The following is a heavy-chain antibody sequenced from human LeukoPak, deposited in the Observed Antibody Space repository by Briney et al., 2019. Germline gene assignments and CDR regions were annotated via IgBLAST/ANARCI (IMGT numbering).Heavy chain of an antibody. V-gene: IGHV1-18*01. J-gene: IGHJ4*02. Sequence: ASVKVSCKASGYTFTSYGISWVRQAPGQGLEWMGWISAYNGNTNYAQKVQGRVTMTTDTSTSTAYMELRSLRSDDTAVYYCARGAYYYDSSGPLDYWGQGTLVTVSS. D-gene: IGHD3-22*01. CDR3: ARGAYYYDSSGPLDY. CDR1: GYTFTSYG. CDR2: ISAYNGNT.